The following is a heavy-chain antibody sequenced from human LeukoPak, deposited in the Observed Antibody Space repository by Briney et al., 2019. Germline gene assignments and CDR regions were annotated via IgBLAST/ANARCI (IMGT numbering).Heavy chain of an antibody. CDR2: ISGSGGST. V-gene: IGHV3-23*01. CDR1: GFTFSGYA. J-gene: IGHJ3*02. CDR3: AKLKTPPMVRGVKADAFDI. Sequence: GGSLRLSCAASGFTFSGYAMSWVRQAPGKGLEWVSAISGSGGSTYYADSVKGRFTISRDNSKNTLYLQMNSLRAEDTAVYYCAKLKTPPMVRGVKADAFDIWGQGTMVTVSS. D-gene: IGHD3-10*01.